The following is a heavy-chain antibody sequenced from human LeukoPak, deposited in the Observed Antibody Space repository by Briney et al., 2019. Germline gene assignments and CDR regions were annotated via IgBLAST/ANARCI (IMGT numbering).Heavy chain of an antibody. Sequence: GGSLRLSCAASGFTFSSYAMSWVRQAPGKGLEWVSAIGTAGDTYYPGSVKGRFTISRENAKNSLYLQMNSLRAGDTAVYYCAREHSGYDILTGTYYYYGMDVWGQGTTVTVSS. V-gene: IGHV3-13*01. J-gene: IGHJ6*02. CDR1: GFTFSSYA. D-gene: IGHD3-9*01. CDR3: AREHSGYDILTGTYYYYGMDV. CDR2: IGTAGDT.